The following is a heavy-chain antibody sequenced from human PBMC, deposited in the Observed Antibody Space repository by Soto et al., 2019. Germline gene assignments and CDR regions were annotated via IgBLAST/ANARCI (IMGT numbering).Heavy chain of an antibody. CDR1: GYPISSSNW. D-gene: IGHD4-17*01. CDR2: MYHSGST. V-gene: IGHV4-28*01. CDR3: ARRYGGTLEY. J-gene: IGHJ4*02. Sequence: SETLSLICAVSGYPISSSNWWGWIRQPPGKGLEWIGYMYHSGSTYYNPSLKSRVTISIDRSKNQFSLKLSSVTAADTAVYYCARRYGGTLEYWGQGTLVTVSS.